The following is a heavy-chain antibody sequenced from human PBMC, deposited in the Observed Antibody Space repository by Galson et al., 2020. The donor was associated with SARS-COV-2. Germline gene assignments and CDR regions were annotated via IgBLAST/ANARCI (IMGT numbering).Heavy chain of an antibody. D-gene: IGHD2-8*01. V-gene: IGHV4-39*07. CDR1: GGSISSTSYY. CDR3: ARLHRTNDAFDI. CDR2: IYYSGST. J-gene: IGHJ3*02. Sequence: SETLSLTCTVSGGSISSTSYYWGWIRQPPGKGLEWIGSIYYSGSTYYNPSLKSRITKSVDTSKNQFSLKLSSVTAADTAVYYCARLHRTNDAFDIWGQGTMVTVSS.